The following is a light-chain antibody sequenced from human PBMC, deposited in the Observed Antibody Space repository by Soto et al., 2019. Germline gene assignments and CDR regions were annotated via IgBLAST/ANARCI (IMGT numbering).Light chain of an antibody. CDR1: SSNIGSNT. Sequence: QSVLTQPPSASGTPGQRVTISCSGSSSNIGSNTVNWYQQLPGTAPKLLIHANNQRPSGVPDRFSGSKSGTSASLAISWLQSEEADCYCAAWDDSLNGYVFGTGTKLTVL. J-gene: IGLJ1*01. CDR3: AAWDDSLNGYV. V-gene: IGLV1-44*01. CDR2: ANN.